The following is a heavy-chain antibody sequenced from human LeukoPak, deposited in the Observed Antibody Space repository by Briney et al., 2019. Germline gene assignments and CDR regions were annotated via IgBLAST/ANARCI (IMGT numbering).Heavy chain of an antibody. V-gene: IGHV5-51*01. D-gene: IGHD3-10*01. Sequence: GESLKISCKGSGYSFTSYWIGWVRQLPGKGLEWMGIIYPGDSDTRYSPSFQGQVTISADKSISTAYLQWSSLKASDTATYYCARLGRRYYGSGSYCKGEGCWFDPWGQGTLVTVSS. CDR1: GYSFTSYW. J-gene: IGHJ5*02. CDR2: IYPGDSDT. CDR3: ARLGRRYYGSGSYCKGEGCWFDP.